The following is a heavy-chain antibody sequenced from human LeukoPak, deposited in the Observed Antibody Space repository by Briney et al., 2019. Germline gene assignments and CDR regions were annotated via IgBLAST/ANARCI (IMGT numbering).Heavy chain of an antibody. CDR3: ARGEAVGATNKQPYYYYYMDV. J-gene: IGHJ6*03. V-gene: IGHV1-69*13. Sequence: SVKVSCKASGDTFSNYAISWVRQAPGQGLEWMGGIIPIFGTANYAQKFQGRVTIPADESTSTAYMELSSLRSEDTAVYYCARGEAVGATNKQPYYYYYMDVWGKGTTVTISS. D-gene: IGHD1-26*01. CDR2: IIPIFGTA. CDR1: GDTFSNYA.